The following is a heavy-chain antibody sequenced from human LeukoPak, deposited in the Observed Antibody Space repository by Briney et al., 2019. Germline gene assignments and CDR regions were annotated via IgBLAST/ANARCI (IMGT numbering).Heavy chain of an antibody. D-gene: IGHD3/OR15-3a*01. CDR1: RYTFTSYY. J-gene: IGHJ5*02. V-gene: IGHV1-46*03. CDR3: TRGLNSYNWFDP. Sequence: ASVKVSCNASRYTFTSYYMHWVRQAPGQGLEWMGIINPSGGSTTYAQRFQGRVTMTRDTSTSTVYMELSSLRSEDTAVYYCTRGLNSYNWFDPWGQGTLVTVSS. CDR2: INPSGGST.